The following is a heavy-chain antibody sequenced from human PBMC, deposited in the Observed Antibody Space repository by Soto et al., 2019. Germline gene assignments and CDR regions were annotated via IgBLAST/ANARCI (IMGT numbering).Heavy chain of an antibody. J-gene: IGHJ6*02. CDR3: ASSSLYRMDV. CDR2: IYHSGST. CDR1: DGSISSSNW. V-gene: IGHV4-4*02. Sequence: PSETLSLTCAVSDGSISSSNWWIWVRQPPGKGLDWIGEIYHSGSTNYNPSLKSRVTISVDKSENQFSLKMSSVTAADTAVYYCASSSLYRMDVWGQGTTVTVSS.